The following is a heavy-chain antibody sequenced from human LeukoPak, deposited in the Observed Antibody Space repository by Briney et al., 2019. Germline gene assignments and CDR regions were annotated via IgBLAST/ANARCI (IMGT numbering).Heavy chain of an antibody. V-gene: IGHV4-39*01. CDR1: GGSISSSTYY. CDR3: ARHNDGSGSLNRGWFDT. D-gene: IGHD3-10*01. CDR2: FYYSGGI. Sequence: SETLSLTCTVSGGSISSSTYYWGWVRQPRGKGLEGIVSFYYSGGIYYNPSLKSRVTISVDTSKNQFSLKLSSVTAADTAVYYCARHNDGSGSLNRGWFDTWGQGTLVTVSS. J-gene: IGHJ5*02.